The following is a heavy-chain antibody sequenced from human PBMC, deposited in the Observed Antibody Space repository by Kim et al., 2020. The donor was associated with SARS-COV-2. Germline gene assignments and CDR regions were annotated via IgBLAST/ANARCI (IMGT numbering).Heavy chain of an antibody. D-gene: IGHD3-3*01. Sequence: PSLESRVTISVDTSKNQFALKLSSVPAADPAVYFCARGDVLEWLFYFDYWGQGTLVTVSS. CDR3: ARGDVLEWLFYFDY. J-gene: IGHJ4*02. V-gene: IGHV4-59*09.